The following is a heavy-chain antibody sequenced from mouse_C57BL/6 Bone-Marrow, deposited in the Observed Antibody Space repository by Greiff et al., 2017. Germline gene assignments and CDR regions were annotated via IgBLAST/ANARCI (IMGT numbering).Heavy chain of an antibody. D-gene: IGHD2-3*01. CDR3: ASIYDGYGFAY. CDR2: IWSGGST. CDR1: GFSLTSYG. J-gene: IGHJ3*01. V-gene: IGHV2-2*01. Sequence: VHLVESGPGLVQPSQSLSITCTVSGFSLTSYGVHWVRQSPGKGLEWLGVIWSGGSTDYNAAFISRLSISKDNSKSQVFFKMNSLQADDTAIYYCASIYDGYGFAYWGQGTLVTVSA.